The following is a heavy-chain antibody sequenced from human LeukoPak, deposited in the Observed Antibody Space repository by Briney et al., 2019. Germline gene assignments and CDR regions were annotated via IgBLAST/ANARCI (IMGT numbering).Heavy chain of an antibody. CDR3: ARGGSSGATLPYYYYMVL. CDR1: FSSYS. CDR2: INHSGST. V-gene: IGHV4-34*01. D-gene: IGHD1-26*01. Sequence: FSSYSMYWVGQPPGTGLEWIEEINHSGSTNYNPALKRRVTISVDTSKNQSSLRLSFVTAADTDLDYCARGGSSGATLPYYYYMVLPGKG. J-gene: IGHJ6*03.